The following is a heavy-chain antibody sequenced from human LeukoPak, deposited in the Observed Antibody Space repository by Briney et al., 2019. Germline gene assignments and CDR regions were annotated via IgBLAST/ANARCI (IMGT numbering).Heavy chain of an antibody. J-gene: IGHJ4*02. CDR2: ISTYNGNT. Sequence: ASVKVSCKASGYTFTSYYMHWVRQAPGQGLEWMGWISTYNGNTNYAQKLQGRVTMTTDTSTSTACMELRRLRSDDTAVYFCARIVGATAELDYWGQGTLVTVSS. CDR3: ARIVGATAELDY. CDR1: GYTFTSYY. D-gene: IGHD1-26*01. V-gene: IGHV1-18*04.